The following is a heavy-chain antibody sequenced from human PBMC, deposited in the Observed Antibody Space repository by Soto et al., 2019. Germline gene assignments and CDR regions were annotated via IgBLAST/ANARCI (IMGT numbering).Heavy chain of an antibody. CDR2: IERDDDDK. CDR3: ARSIRGPRRFNGMDV. D-gene: IGHD1-20*01. V-gene: IGHV2-70*13. CDR1: GFSLTSPGMF. J-gene: IGHJ6*02. Sequence: SGPTRVNPTETLTLTCTFSGFSLTSPGMFLIWILQAPGKALEWLALIERDDDDKYYSTSLKTRLTISKDTRKNQVVLTMANMDPAGTGTYYCARSIRGPRRFNGMDVWGQGTTVTVSS.